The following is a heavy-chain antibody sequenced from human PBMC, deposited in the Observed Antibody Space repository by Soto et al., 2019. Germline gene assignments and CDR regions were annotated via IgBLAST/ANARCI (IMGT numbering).Heavy chain of an antibody. Sequence: PGESLKISCKGSGYNFPGYWIGWVRQMPGKGLEWMGIIYPDNSDTRYSPSFHGQVTISADKSINTAYVQWSSLKASDTAMYYWARQGAAADIFPLICFAPWGRETVVTVSS. V-gene: IGHV5-51*01. CDR3: ARQGAAADIFPLICFAP. CDR1: GYNFPGYW. D-gene: IGHD6-13*01. J-gene: IGHJ5*02. CDR2: IYPDNSDT.